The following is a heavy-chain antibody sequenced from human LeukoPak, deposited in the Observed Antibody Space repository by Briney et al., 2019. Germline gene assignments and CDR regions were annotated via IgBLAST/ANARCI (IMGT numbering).Heavy chain of an antibody. CDR2: IIPIFGTA. D-gene: IGHD3-10*01. Sequence: SVKVSCKASGGTFSSYAISWVRQAPGQGLVWMGKIIPIFGTANYAKKFQGRVTITTDESTSTAYMELSSLRSEDTAVYYCARGSSAALALAGENDAFDIWGQGTMVTVSS. V-gene: IGHV1-69*05. J-gene: IGHJ3*02. CDR1: GGTFSSYA. CDR3: ARGSSAALALAGENDAFDI.